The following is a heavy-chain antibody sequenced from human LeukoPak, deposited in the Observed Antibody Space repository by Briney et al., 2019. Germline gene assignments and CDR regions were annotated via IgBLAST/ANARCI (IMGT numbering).Heavy chain of an antibody. J-gene: IGHJ4*02. D-gene: IGHD6-13*01. Sequence: SETLSLTCTVSGGSISSYYWNWIRQPPGKGLEWIGYIYYSGSTKYNPSLKSRLTMSVDTSKNQFSLKLNSVTAADAAVYYCARFTAAGGYFDYWGQGTLVTVSP. CDR2: IYYSGST. CDR1: GGSISSYY. CDR3: ARFTAAGGYFDY. V-gene: IGHV4-59*12.